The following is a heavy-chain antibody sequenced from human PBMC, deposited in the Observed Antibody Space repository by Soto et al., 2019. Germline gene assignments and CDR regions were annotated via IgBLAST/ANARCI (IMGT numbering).Heavy chain of an antibody. D-gene: IGHD2-2*01. CDR1: GGTFSNYT. J-gene: IGHJ6*02. CDR2: IIPVFGTT. V-gene: IGHV1-69*01. Sequence: QVQLVQSGAEVKKPGSSVKVFCKASGGTFSNYTISWVRQAPGQGLEWMGGIIPVFGTTDYEQKFQGRVTITADGSTSTADMKLSSRRSADTAVYYCARSSPYIVVRKPTGNQDYYGMDVWGQGTTVTVSS. CDR3: ARSSPYIVVRKPTGNQDYYGMDV.